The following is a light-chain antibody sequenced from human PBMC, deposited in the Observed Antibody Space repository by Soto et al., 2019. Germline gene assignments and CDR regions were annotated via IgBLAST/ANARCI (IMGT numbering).Light chain of an antibody. CDR2: DAS. Sequence: EIVLTQSPATLSLSPGERDTLSCRASQSVSSNYLAWYQQKPGQAPRLLIYDASTRATGIPDRFSGSGSGTDFTLTISRLEPEDFAVYYCQQYGSSPPYSFGQGTKLEIK. CDR1: QSVSSNY. J-gene: IGKJ2*03. V-gene: IGKV3-20*01. CDR3: QQYGSSPPYS.